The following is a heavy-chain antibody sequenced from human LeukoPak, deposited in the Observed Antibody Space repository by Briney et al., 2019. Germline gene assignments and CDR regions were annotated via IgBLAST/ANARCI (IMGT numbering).Heavy chain of an antibody. V-gene: IGHV3-21*01. CDR1: GFTFSSYS. Sequence: GGSLRLSCAASGFTFSSYSMNWVRQAPGKGLEWVSSISSSSSYIYYADSVKGRFTISRDNAKNSLYLQMNSLRAEDTAVYYCARAQLSPYYFDYWGQGTLVTVSS. CDR3: ARAQLSPYYFDY. CDR2: ISSSSSYI. J-gene: IGHJ4*02. D-gene: IGHD3-10*01.